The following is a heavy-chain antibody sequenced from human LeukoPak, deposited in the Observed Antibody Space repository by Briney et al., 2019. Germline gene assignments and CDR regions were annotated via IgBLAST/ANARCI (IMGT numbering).Heavy chain of an antibody. CDR3: ARSTQKNKKYSHPATYYFDY. CDR1: GFTFSSYS. J-gene: IGHJ4*02. CDR2: ISSSSSYI. D-gene: IGHD6-6*01. Sequence: GGSLRLSCAASGFTFSSYSMSWVRQAPGKGLEWVSSISSSSSYIYYADSVKGRFTISRDNAKNSLYLQMNSLRAEDTAVYYCARSTQKNKKYSHPATYYFDYWGQGTLVTVSS. V-gene: IGHV3-21*01.